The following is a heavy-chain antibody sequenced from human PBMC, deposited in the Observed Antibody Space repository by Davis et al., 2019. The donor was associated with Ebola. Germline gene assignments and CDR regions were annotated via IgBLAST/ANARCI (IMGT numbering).Heavy chain of an antibody. CDR1: GFTFSSYG. CDR2: ISYDGSNK. D-gene: IGHD2-2*01. V-gene: IGHV3-30*03. Sequence: PGGSLRLSCAASGFTFSSYGMHWVRQAPGKGLEWVAVISYDGSNKYYADSVKGRFTISRDNSKNTLYLQMNSLRAEDTAVYYCAVSAFEYHIDYWGQGTLVTVSS. CDR3: AVSAFEYHIDY. J-gene: IGHJ4*02.